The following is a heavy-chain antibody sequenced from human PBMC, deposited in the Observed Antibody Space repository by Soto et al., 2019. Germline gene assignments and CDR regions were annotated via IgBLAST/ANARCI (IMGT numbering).Heavy chain of an antibody. D-gene: IGHD1-26*01. CDR2: IWYDGSNK. V-gene: IGHV3-33*03. CDR3: ARAQYSGSYFDACDV. J-gene: IGHJ3*01. CDR1: GFPFGSYG. Sequence: GGSLRLSCVASGFPFGSYGMHWVRQAPGKGLDWVAVIWYDGSNKYYGDPVKGRFTISRDNSKNTLYLQMNSLRVEDTAVYYCARAQYSGSYFDACDVWGQGTMVTVSS.